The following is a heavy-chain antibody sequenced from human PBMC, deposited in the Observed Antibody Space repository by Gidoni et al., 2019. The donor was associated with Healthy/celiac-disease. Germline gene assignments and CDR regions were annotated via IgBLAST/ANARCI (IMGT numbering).Heavy chain of an antibody. CDR1: GFTFSSYA. V-gene: IGHV3-23*01. Sequence: EVQLLESGGGLVQPGGSLRLSCAAPGFTFSSYAMSWVRQAPGKGLEWVSAISGSGGSTYYADSVKGRFTISRDNSKNTLYLQMNSLRAEDTAVYYCAKHRTVTTRPPRFDPWGQGTLVTVSS. CDR3: AKHRTVTTRPPRFDP. D-gene: IGHD4-17*01. CDR2: ISGSGGST. J-gene: IGHJ5*02.